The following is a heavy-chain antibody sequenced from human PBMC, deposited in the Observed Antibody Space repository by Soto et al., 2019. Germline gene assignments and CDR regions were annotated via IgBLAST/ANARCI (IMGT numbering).Heavy chain of an antibody. CDR3: AHDSNGSYGMEV. CDR2: IYWDDDK. V-gene: IGHV2-5*02. J-gene: IGHJ6*02. Sequence: GSGPTLVNPTQTLTLTCTFSGFSLTTRGVGVAWIRQPPGKALEWLALIYWDDDKHYSPSLKSRLTITKDTSKNQVVLTMTNMDPVDTATYYCAHDSNGSYGMEVWGQGTTVTVSS. D-gene: IGHD6-19*01. CDR1: GFSLTTRGVG.